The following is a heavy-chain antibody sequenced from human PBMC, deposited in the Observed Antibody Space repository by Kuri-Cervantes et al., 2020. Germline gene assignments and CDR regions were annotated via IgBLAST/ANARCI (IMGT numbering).Heavy chain of an antibody. D-gene: IGHD1-14*01. CDR2: IFHSGST. Sequence: GSLRLSCAVSGYSISSDYYWGWIRQPPGKGLEWIGNIFHSGSTNYNPSLKSRVTISVDTSKNQFSLKLSSVTAADTAVYYCARGRTNFDYWGQGTLVTVSS. CDR3: ARGRTNFDY. J-gene: IGHJ4*02. V-gene: IGHV4-38-2*01. CDR1: GYSISSDYY.